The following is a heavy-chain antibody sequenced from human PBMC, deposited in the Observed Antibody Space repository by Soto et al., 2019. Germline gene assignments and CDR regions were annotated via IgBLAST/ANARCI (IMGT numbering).Heavy chain of an antibody. D-gene: IGHD1-26*01. CDR3: AARRSGLYAMDV. J-gene: IGHJ6*02. CDR2: IVGGSGNT. V-gene: IGHV1-58*01. CDR1: GFTFSTSA. Sequence: SVKVSCKASGFTFSTSAVQWVRQARGQRPEWMGWIVGGSGNTNYAQNSQERVIITRDMSTSTVYMELSSLRSDDTAVYFCAARRSGLYAMDVWGQGTTVTVSS.